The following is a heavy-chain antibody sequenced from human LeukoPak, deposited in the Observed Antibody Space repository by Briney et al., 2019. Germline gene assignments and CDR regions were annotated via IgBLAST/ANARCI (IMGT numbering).Heavy chain of an antibody. J-gene: IGHJ6*03. Sequence: GGSLRLSCAASGFTFSSYSMNWVRQAPGKGLEWVSSISSSSSYIYYADSVKGRFTISRDNAKNSLYLQMNSLRAEDTAVYYCARGYSSPVRYYYYMDVWGKGTTVTVSS. CDR1: GFTFSSYS. D-gene: IGHD6-13*01. CDR2: ISSSSSYI. V-gene: IGHV3-21*01. CDR3: ARGYSSPVRYYYYMDV.